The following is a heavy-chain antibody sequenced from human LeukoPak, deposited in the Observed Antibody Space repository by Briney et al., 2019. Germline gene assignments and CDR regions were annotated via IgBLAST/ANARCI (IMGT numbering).Heavy chain of an antibody. D-gene: IGHD3-22*01. CDR1: GGSISSSSYY. V-gene: IGHV4-39*07. CDR2: IYYSGST. Sequence: SETLSLTCTVSGGSISSSSYYWGWIRQPPGKGLEWIGSIYYSGSTYYNPSLKSRVTISVDTSKNQFSLKLSSVTAADTAVYYCASLPGDYYDSSGYYFWDYWGQGTLVTVSS. CDR3: ASLPGDYYDSSGYYFWDY. J-gene: IGHJ4*02.